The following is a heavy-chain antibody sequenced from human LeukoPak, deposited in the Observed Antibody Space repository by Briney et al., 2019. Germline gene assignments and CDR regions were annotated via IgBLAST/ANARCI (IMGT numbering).Heavy chain of an antibody. J-gene: IGHJ5*02. Sequence: KTSETLSLTCAVYGGSFSGYYWSWLRQPPGKGLEWIGEINHSGSTNYNPSLKSRVTISVDTSKNQFSLKLSSVTAADTAVYYCARGFGRVLRYFDWLPAGGPWGQGTLVTVSS. CDR1: GGSFSGYY. CDR3: ARGFGRVLRYFDWLPAGGP. V-gene: IGHV4-34*01. D-gene: IGHD3-9*01. CDR2: INHSGST.